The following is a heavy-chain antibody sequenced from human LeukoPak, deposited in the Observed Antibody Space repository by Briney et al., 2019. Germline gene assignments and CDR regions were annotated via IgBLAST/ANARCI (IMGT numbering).Heavy chain of an antibody. D-gene: IGHD3-9*01. V-gene: IGHV4-34*01. Sequence: SETLSRTCAVYGGSFSGSYWRWIRQPPGKGLEWIGEINHSGSTNYNPSLKSRVTISVDTSKNQFSLKLSSVTAADTAVYYCARGVDILTGYPSLDYWGQGTLVTVSS. CDR1: GGSFSGSY. CDR3: ARGVDILTGYPSLDY. J-gene: IGHJ4*02. CDR2: INHSGST.